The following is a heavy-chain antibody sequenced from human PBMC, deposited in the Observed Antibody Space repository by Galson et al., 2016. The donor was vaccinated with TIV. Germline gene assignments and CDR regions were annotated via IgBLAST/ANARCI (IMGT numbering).Heavy chain of an antibody. V-gene: IGHV3-21*01. CDR3: AREFSIPPRHYGMDV. CDR2: ISSGSSSI. D-gene: IGHD6-6*01. J-gene: IGHJ6*02. Sequence: WVRQAPGRGLEWVSSISSGSSSIYYADSVKGRFTISRDNAKNSLYLQMNSLRVEDTAVYYCAREFSIPPRHYGMDVWGQGTTVTAS.